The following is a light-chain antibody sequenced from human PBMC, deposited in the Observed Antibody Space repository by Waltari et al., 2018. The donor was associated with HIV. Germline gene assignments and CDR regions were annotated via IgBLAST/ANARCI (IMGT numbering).Light chain of an antibody. CDR1: SSDVGGYNY. Sequence: QSALTQPPSASGSPGQSVTISCTGTSSDVGGYNYVPWYQQHPGKAPTLMINEVTKRRPGVTYGLSGANTSSTASRTGVGRQAEEEADYYCSAYAGSSNLRVFGGGTKLTVL. CDR3: SAYAGSSNLRV. V-gene: IGLV2-8*01. J-gene: IGLJ2*01. CDR2: EVT.